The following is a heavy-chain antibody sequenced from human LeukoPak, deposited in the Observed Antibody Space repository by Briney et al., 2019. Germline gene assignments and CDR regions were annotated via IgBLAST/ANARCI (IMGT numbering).Heavy chain of an antibody. CDR2: IKQDGSEK. D-gene: IGHD7-27*01. CDR3: ARENWGGAFDI. J-gene: IGHJ3*02. Sequence: GGSLRLSCAASGFTLSKHWMTWVRQAPGKGLECVAIIKQDGSEKYYVGSVKGRFTISRDNAKNSHYLQMNNLRVEDTALYYCARENWGGAFDIWGQGTMITVSS. V-gene: IGHV3-7*01. CDR1: GFTLSKHW.